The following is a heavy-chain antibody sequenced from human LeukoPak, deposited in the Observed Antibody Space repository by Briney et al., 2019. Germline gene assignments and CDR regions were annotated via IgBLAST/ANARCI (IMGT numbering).Heavy chain of an antibody. CDR3: AKLALVQDYFDY. CDR2: INSSSGGST. V-gene: IGHV3-23*01. CDR1: GFTFSSYA. Sequence: GGSLRLSCAASGFTFSSYAMSWVRQAPGKGLEWVSGINSSSGGSTYYADSVKGRFTISRDNSKNTLYLQMNSLRAEDTAVYYCAKLALVQDYFDYWGQGTLVTVSS. D-gene: IGHD6-13*01. J-gene: IGHJ4*02.